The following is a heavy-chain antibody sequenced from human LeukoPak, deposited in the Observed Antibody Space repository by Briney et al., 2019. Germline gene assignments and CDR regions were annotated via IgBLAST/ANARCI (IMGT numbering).Heavy chain of an antibody. Sequence: ASVKVSCKASGYTFTGYYMHWVRQAPGQGLEWMGRINPNSGGTNCAQKFQGRVTMTRDTSISTAYMELRRLRSDDPAVYYCARAPPPYSSGWYGEGGDYWRQGTLVTVSS. D-gene: IGHD6-19*01. CDR2: INPNSGGT. J-gene: IGHJ4*02. CDR1: GYTFTGYY. CDR3: ARAPPPYSSGWYGEGGDY. V-gene: IGHV1-2*06.